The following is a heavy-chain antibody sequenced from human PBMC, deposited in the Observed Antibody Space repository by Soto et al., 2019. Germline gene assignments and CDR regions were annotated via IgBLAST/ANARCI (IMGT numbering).Heavy chain of an antibody. CDR1: GGTFSSYT. J-gene: IGHJ1*01. D-gene: IGHD3-16*01. CDR2: IIPILGIA. Sequence: SVKVSCKASGGTFSSYTISWVRQAPGQGLEWMGRIIPILGIANYAQKFQGRVTITADKSTSTSYMELSSLRSETTAVYYCVRDIFFILGGPRNRFSPCGQGSLVPGSS. V-gene: IGHV1-69*04. CDR3: VRDIFFILGGPRNRFSP.